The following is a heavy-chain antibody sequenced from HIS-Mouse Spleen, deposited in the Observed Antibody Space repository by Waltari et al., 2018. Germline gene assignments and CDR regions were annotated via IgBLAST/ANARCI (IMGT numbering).Heavy chain of an antibody. CDR3: AREIPYSSSWYDWYFDL. CDR2: MYYSGST. J-gene: IGHJ2*01. V-gene: IGHV4-39*07. Sequence: QLQLQESGPGLVKPSETLSLTCTVSGGSISSSIYSWGGVRQPPGKGLEWIGSMYYSGSTYYNPSLKSRVTNSVDTAKNQFSLKLSSVTAADTAVYYCAREIPYSSSWYDWYFDLWGRGTLVTVSS. CDR1: GGSISSSIYS. D-gene: IGHD6-13*01.